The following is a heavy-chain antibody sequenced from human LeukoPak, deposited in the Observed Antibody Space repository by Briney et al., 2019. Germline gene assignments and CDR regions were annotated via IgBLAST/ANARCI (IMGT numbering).Heavy chain of an antibody. CDR1: GFTFSSYA. J-gene: IGHJ4*02. V-gene: IGHV3-30*04. CDR2: ISYDGSNK. CDR3: ARALIDY. Sequence: PGRSLRLSCAASGFTFSSYAMHWVRQAPGKGLEWVAVISYDGSNKYYADSVKGRFTISRDNSKNTLYPQMNSLRAEDTAVYYCARALIDYWGQGTLVTVPS.